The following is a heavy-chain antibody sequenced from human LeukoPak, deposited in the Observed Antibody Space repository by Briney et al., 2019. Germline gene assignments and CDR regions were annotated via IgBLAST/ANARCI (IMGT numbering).Heavy chain of an antibody. V-gene: IGHV3-21*01. Sequence: GGSLRLSCAASGFTFSSYSMNWVRQAPGKGLEWVSSISSSSSYIYYADSVKGRFTISRDNAKNSLYLQMNSLRAEDTAVYYCARDGGAYYDILTGYYTETYFDYWGQGTLVTVSS. CDR3: ARDGGAYYDILTGYYTETYFDY. CDR2: ISSSSSYI. J-gene: IGHJ4*02. CDR1: GFTFSSYS. D-gene: IGHD3-9*01.